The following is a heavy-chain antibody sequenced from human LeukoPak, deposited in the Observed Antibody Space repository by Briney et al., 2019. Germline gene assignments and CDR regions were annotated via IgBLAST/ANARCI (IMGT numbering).Heavy chain of an antibody. CDR3: ARSHYYDSSGYYPLDY. D-gene: IGHD3-22*01. V-gene: IGHV4-34*01. CDR1: GGSFSGYY. Sequence: SETLSLTCAVYGGSFSGYYWSWIRQPPGKGLEWIGGISSSGNTYYNPSLKSRITISIDTSKNHFSLKLSSVTAADTAVYYCARSHYYDSSGYYPLDYWGQGTLVTVSS. CDR2: ISSSGNT. J-gene: IGHJ4*02.